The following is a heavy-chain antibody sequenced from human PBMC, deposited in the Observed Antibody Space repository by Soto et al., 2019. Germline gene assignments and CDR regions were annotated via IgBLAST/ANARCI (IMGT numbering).Heavy chain of an antibody. CDR2: IYKGGSI. V-gene: IGHV4-61*01. J-gene: IGHJ4*01. CDR1: GGSISSSSYY. CDR3: ARDKITGLFDY. Sequence: PSETLSLTCTVSGGSISSSSYYWTWIRQPPGKGLEWIGYIYKGGSINYNPSLKSRVTISVDTSNNQFSLKLTSVTAADTAVYYCARDKITGLFDYWGHGTLVTVSS. D-gene: IGHD2-8*02.